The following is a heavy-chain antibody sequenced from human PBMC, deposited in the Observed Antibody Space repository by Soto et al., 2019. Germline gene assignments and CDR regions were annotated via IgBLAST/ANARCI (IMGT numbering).Heavy chain of an antibody. CDR2: IYHSGST. Sequence: RYSSSRNSPCQHKRKGLEWIGYIYHSGSTNYNPSLKSRVTISVDTSKNQLSLELTNVTAADTAVYYCAKDGAGAYVLGLFGPWVQGILVTVSS. V-gene: IGHV4-31*02. D-gene: IGHD2-21*01. CDR1: RYSSS. CDR3: AKDGAGAYVLGLFGP. J-gene: IGHJ5*02.